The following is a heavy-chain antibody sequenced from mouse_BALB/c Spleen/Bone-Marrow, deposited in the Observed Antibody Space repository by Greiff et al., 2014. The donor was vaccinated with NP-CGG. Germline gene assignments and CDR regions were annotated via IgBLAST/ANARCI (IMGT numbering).Heavy chain of an antibody. CDR3: ARSDGHYEGFAY. D-gene: IGHD2-3*01. Sequence: VQLVESGPGLVAPSQSLSITCTVSGFSLAGYSVNWVRQPPGKGLEWLGMIWGDGSTDYNSALKSRLSISKDNSKSQVFLKMNSLQTDDTARYYCARSDGHYEGFAYWGQGTLVTVSA. CDR1: GFSLAGYS. CDR2: IWGDGST. J-gene: IGHJ3*01. V-gene: IGHV2-6-7*01.